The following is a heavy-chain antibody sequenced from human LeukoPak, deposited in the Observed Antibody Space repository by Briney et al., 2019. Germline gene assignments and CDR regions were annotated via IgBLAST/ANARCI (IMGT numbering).Heavy chain of an antibody. J-gene: IGHJ3*02. CDR2: IWYDGSNK. V-gene: IGHV3-33*06. Sequence: GGSLRLSCAASGFTFSSYGMHWVRQAPGKGLEWVAVIWYDGSNKYYADSVKGRFTISRDNSKNTLYLQMNSLRAEDTAVYYCAKAPPSPHGYHDAFDIWGQGTMVTVSS. CDR3: AKAPPSPHGYHDAFDI. D-gene: IGHD5-18*01. CDR1: GFTFSSYG.